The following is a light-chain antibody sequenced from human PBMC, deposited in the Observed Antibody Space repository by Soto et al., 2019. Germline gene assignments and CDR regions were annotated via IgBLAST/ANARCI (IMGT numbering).Light chain of an antibody. CDR1: RSVLFSANNRNY. Sequence: DIVLTQSPGSLAVSLGERAAINCKSSRSVLFSANNRNYLAWSQKRLGQPPKXLFYWASTRESGVPERFSGSGSGTDFTLTISSLPAEDVAVYYCQQYYSDPLTFGGGTKVDIK. CDR2: WAS. V-gene: IGKV4-1*01. J-gene: IGKJ4*01. CDR3: QQYYSDPLT.